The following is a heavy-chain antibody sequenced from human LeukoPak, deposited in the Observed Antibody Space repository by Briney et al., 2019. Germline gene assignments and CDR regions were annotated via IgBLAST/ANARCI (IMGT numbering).Heavy chain of an antibody. CDR1: GGSISSGGYY. D-gene: IGHD3-3*01. V-gene: IGHV4-30-2*01. Sequence: SQTLSLTCTVSGGSISSGGYYWSWIRQPPGKGLEWIGEINHSGSTNYNPSLKSRVTISVDTSKNQFSLKLSSVTAADTAVYYCARGPPTDDFWSGYYPFDYWGQGTLVTVSS. J-gene: IGHJ4*02. CDR3: ARGPPTDDFWSGYYPFDY. CDR2: INHSGST.